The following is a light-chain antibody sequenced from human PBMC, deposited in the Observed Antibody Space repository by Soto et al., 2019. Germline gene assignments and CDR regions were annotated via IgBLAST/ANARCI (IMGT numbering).Light chain of an antibody. CDR2: EGS. CDR1: QNIKNW. CDR3: QQYNSFPWT. J-gene: IGKJ1*01. V-gene: IGKV1-5*01. Sequence: DIHMTQSPSSLSSSFVGIVTITCLASQNIKNWLALYQQRPVQAPKLLISEGSSLESGVLSTFSGTASGTEFTLTISSLQPDDFATYYCQQYNSFPWTFGQGTKVDI.